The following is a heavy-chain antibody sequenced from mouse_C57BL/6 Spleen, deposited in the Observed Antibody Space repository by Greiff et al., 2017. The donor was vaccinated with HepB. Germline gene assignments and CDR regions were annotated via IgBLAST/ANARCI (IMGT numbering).Heavy chain of an antibody. Sequence: QVTLKVCGPGILQPSQTLSLTCSFSGFSLSTFGMGVGWIRQPSGKGLEWLAHIWWDDDKYYNPALKSRLTISKDTSKNQVFLKIANVDTADTATYYCARIEQLRDQGVYAMDYWGQGTSVTVSS. V-gene: IGHV8-8*01. J-gene: IGHJ4*01. CDR1: GFSLSTFGMG. CDR3: ARIEQLRDQGVYAMDY. CDR2: IWWDDDK. D-gene: IGHD3-2*02.